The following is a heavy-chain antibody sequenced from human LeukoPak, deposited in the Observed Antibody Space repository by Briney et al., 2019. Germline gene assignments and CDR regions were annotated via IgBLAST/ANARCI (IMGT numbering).Heavy chain of an antibody. J-gene: IGHJ4*02. CDR3: ARARCSSTSCYTFDY. CDR1: GGSISSGDYY. Sequence: SETLSLTCTVSGGSISSGDYYWSWIRQPPGKGREWIGYIYYSGSTYYNPSLKSRVTISVDTSKNQFSLKLSSVTAADTAVYYCARARCSSTSCYTFDYWGQGTLVTVSS. CDR2: IYYSGST. V-gene: IGHV4-30-4*01. D-gene: IGHD2-2*02.